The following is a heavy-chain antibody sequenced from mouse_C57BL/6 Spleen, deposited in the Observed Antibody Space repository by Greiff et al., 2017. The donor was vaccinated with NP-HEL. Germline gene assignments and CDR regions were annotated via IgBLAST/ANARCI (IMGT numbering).Heavy chain of an antibody. CDR3: ARDRGITTVVAPFDY. J-gene: IGHJ2*01. CDR2: ISDGGSYT. Sequence: DVMLVESGGGLVKPGGSLKLSCAASGFTFSSYAMSWVRQTPEKRLEWVATISDGGSYTYYPDNVKGRFTISRDNAKNNLYLQMSHLKSEDTAMYYCARDRGITTVVAPFDYWGQGTTLTVSS. D-gene: IGHD1-1*01. V-gene: IGHV5-4*01. CDR1: GFTFSSYA.